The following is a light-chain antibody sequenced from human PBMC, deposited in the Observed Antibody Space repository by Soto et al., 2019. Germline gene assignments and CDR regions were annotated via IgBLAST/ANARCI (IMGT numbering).Light chain of an antibody. CDR2: DAS. CDR1: QSISSW. Sequence: RDKITCRASQSISSWLAWYQQKPGKAPNLLIYDASNLESGVPSRFSGSGSGTEFTLTISSLQSDDFATYYCQQYNSYPWTVGEGTKVDIK. J-gene: IGKJ1*01. V-gene: IGKV1-5*01. CDR3: QQYNSYPWT.